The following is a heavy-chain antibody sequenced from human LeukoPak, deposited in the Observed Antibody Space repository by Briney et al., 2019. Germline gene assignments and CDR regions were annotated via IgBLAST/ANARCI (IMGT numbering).Heavy chain of an antibody. CDR3: ARLRDYYYYYMDV. J-gene: IGHJ6*03. Sequence: SETLSLTCTVPGGSISSSSYYWGWIRQPPGKGLEWIGSIYYSGSTYYNPSLKSRVTISVDTSKNQFSLKLSSATAADTAVYYCARLRDYYYYYMDVWGKGTTVTVSS. V-gene: IGHV4-39*07. CDR1: GGSISSSSYY. CDR2: IYYSGST.